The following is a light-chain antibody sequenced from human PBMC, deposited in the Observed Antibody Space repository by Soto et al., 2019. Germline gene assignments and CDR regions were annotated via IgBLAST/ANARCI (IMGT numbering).Light chain of an antibody. V-gene: IGLV1-47*02. CDR1: SSNIGGTNY. J-gene: IGLJ1*01. Sequence: QSVLTQPPSASGTPGQKVFISCSGSSSNIGGTNYAYWYQQLPGAAPKLLMHSNNLRPSGVPERISGSKFGTAASLAISGLQSEDESDYYCAAWDDTLKRYVFGTGTKVTVL. CDR3: AAWDDTLKRYV. CDR2: SNN.